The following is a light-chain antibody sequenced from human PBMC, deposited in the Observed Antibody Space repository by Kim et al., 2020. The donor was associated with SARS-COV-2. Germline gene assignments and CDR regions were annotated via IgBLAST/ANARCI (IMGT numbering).Light chain of an antibody. CDR3: QAWDSSTHWV. V-gene: IGLV3-1*01. CDR2: QDS. Sequence: SYELTQPPSVSVSPGQTASITCSGDKLGDRYACWYQQKPCQSPVLVIYQDSKRPSGIPERFSGSNSGNTATLTISGTPAMDEADYYCQAWDSSTHWVFGG. CDR1: KLGDRY. J-gene: IGLJ3*02.